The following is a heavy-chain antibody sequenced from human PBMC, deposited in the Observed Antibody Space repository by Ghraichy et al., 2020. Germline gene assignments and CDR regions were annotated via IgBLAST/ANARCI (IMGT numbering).Heavy chain of an antibody. D-gene: IGHD6-6*01. CDR2: IYYSGST. Sequence: SETLSLTCTVPGGSISRHYWRWSRQPPGKGLEWIGYIYYSGSTNYNPSLKSRVTIKVDTSKNQFSLKLSSLTAADTSVYYCERQLVAARPVDYWGQGTLVPVSS. CDR1: GGSISRHY. CDR3: ERQLVAARPVDY. J-gene: IGHJ4*02. V-gene: IGHV4-59*08.